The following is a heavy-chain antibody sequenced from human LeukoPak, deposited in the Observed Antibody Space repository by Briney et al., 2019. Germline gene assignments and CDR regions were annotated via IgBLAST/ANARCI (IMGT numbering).Heavy chain of an antibody. CDR3: AREDVVVPAAIRVYYYYMDV. CDR1: GFTFSSYG. J-gene: IGHJ6*03. Sequence: GGSLRLSCAASGFTFSSYGMHWVRQAPGKGLVWVSRINSDGSSTSYADSVKGRFTISRDNAKNTLYLQMNSLRAEDTAVYYCAREDVVVPAAIRVYYYYMDVWGKGTTVTVSS. V-gene: IGHV3-74*01. D-gene: IGHD2-2*02. CDR2: INSDGSST.